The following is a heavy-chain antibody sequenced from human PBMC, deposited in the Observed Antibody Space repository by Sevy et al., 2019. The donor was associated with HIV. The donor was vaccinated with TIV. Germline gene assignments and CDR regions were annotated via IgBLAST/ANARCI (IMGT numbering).Heavy chain of an antibody. CDR2: ISDTGSSI. CDR1: GFTFSDYY. CDR3: ARASYRSGWYDY. J-gene: IGHJ4*02. D-gene: IGHD6-19*01. V-gene: IGHV3-11*01. Sequence: GGPLRLSCAASGFTFSDYYMNWIRQAPGKGLEWVSFISDTGSSIYYAGSVKGRFTISRDNAKNSLYLQMNSLRAEDTAVYYCARASYRSGWYDYWGQGTLVTVSS.